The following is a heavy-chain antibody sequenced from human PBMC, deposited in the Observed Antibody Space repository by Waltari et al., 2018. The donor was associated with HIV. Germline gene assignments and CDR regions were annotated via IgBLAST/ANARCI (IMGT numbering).Heavy chain of an antibody. CDR3: VRDLSPMGKSGWYDS. CDR1: GLSFTRYA. Sequence: QVPLVQSGAEVKKPGGSVKVPCMHSGLSFTRYAFSWVRQAPGQGLEWMGWIHTYTGNTDSAENFQGRVTMTRDTFTNTIYMELRTLKSDDSAIYFCVRDLSPMGKSGWYDSWGQGTVVTVSS. V-gene: IGHV1-18*04. CDR2: IHTYTGNT. J-gene: IGHJ1*01. D-gene: IGHD6-19*01.